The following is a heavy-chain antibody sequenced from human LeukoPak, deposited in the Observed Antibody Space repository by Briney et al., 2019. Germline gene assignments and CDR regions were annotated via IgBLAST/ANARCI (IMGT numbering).Heavy chain of an antibody. J-gene: IGHJ4*02. Sequence: ASETLSLTCAVYGGSFSGYYWSWIRQPPGKGLEWIGEINHSGSTNYNPSLKSRVTISVDTSKNQFSLKLSSVTAADTAVYYCARLGRTYYDILTGSYPFDYWGQGTLVTVSS. V-gene: IGHV4-34*01. CDR2: INHSGST. D-gene: IGHD3-9*01. CDR3: ARLGRTYYDILTGSYPFDY. CDR1: GGSFSGYY.